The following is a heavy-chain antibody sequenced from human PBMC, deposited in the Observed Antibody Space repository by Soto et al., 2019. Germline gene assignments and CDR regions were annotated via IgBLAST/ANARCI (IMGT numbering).Heavy chain of an antibody. J-gene: IGHJ3*02. D-gene: IGHD3-22*01. V-gene: IGHV3-30*18. CDR2: IEYDGSNE. CDR3: AKDFDALRYYYDISGSYVGAFDT. CDR1: GFTFNIYG. Sequence: QVQLVESGGGVVQPGRSLRLSCAASGFTFNIYGMHWVRQAPGKGLEWVAAIEYDGSNEHYPDSVRGRFSISRDNSKNTLSLQMNSLRVEDTAVYFCAKDFDALRYYYDISGSYVGAFDTWGQGTMVTVSS.